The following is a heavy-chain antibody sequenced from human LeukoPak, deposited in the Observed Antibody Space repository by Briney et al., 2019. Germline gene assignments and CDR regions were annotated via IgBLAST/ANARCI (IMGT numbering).Heavy chain of an antibody. J-gene: IGHJ4*02. CDR3: ARDGVAVAGPEID. CDR2: IYYSGST. D-gene: IGHD6-19*01. Sequence: SETLSLTCSVSGGSISSSSHYWDWIRQPPGEGLEWIGSIYYSGSTYYNPSLKSRVTISVDTSKNQFSLKLISVTAADTAVYYCARDGVAVAGPEIDWGQGTLVTVSS. CDR1: GGSISSSSHY. V-gene: IGHV4-39*07.